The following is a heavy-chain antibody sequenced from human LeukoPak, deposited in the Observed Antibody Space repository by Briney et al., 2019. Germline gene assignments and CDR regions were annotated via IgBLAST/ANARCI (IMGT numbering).Heavy chain of an antibody. CDR1: GFTFSNYG. CDR3: AKAHPDVFGEIDY. CDR2: ISGSGGST. Sequence: GGTLRLSCAASGFTFSNYGMSWVRQAPGKGLEWVSAISGSGGSTYYADSVKGRFTISRDNSKNTLYLQMNSLRAEDTAVYYCAKAHPDVFGEIDYWGQGTLVTVSS. D-gene: IGHD3-10*02. V-gene: IGHV3-23*01. J-gene: IGHJ4*02.